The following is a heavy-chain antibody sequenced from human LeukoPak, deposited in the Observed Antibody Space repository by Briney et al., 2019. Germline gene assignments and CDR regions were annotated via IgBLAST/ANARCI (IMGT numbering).Heavy chain of an antibody. J-gene: IGHJ4*02. Sequence: SETLSLTCTVSGGSLSSGGYYWSWIRQPPGKGLEWIGYIYHSGSAYYNPSLKGRVTISVDRSKNQFSLKLSSVTAADTAVYYCARVVGSSLPDYWGQGTLVTVSS. CDR2: IYHSGSA. V-gene: IGHV4-30-2*01. CDR1: GGSLSSGGYY. CDR3: ARVVGSSLPDY. D-gene: IGHD6-6*01.